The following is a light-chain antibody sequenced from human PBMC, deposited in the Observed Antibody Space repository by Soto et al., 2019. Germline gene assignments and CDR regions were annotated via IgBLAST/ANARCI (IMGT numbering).Light chain of an antibody. CDR2: DAS. V-gene: IGKV3-11*01. CDR1: QSVSSY. CDR3: QQYNSYST. J-gene: IGKJ5*01. Sequence: EIVLTQSPATLSLSPGEMATLYFRAGQSVSSYLGWYQHKPGQAPRLLINDASNRVTGIPARFSGSGSGTEFTLTISSLQPDDFATYYCQQYNSYSTFGQGTRLEIK.